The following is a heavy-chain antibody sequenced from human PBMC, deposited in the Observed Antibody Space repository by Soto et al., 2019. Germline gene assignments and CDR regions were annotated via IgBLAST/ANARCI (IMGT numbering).Heavy chain of an antibody. V-gene: IGHV3-53*01. CDR3: ARDERYYGSGSYYNVPEGGYYYGMDV. J-gene: IGHJ6*02. CDR2: IYSGGST. D-gene: IGHD3-10*01. Sequence: GGSLRLSCAASGFTVSSNYMSWVRQAPGKGLEWVSVIYSGGSTYYADSVKGRFTISRDNSKNTLYLQMNSLRAEDTAVYYCARDERYYGSGSYYNVPEGGYYYGMDVWGQGTTVTVSS. CDR1: GFTVSSNY.